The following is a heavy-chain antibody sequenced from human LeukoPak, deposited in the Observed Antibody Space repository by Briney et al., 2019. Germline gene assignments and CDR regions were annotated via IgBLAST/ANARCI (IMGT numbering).Heavy chain of an antibody. CDR3: AGSGSYQHNYFDY. D-gene: IGHD1-26*01. CDR1: GGSISSSSYY. V-gene: IGHV4-39*01. J-gene: IGHJ4*02. Sequence: PSETLSLTCTVSGGSISSSSYYWGWIRQPPGKGLEWIGSIYYSGSTYYNPSLKSRVTISVDTSKTQFSLKLSSVTAADTAVYYCAGSGSYQHNYFDYWGQGTLVTVSS. CDR2: IYYSGST.